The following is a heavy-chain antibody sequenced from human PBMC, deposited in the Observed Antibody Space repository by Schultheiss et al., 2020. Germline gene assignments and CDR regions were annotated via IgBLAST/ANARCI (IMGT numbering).Heavy chain of an antibody. CDR2: MNPNSGNT. J-gene: IGHJ4*02. V-gene: IGHV1-8*01. CDR3: AGGMITFGGVIDSFDY. CDR1: GYTFTSYD. Sequence: ASVKVSCKASGYTFTSYDINWVRQATGQGLEWMGWMNPNSGNTGYAQKFQGRVTMTRNTSISTAYMELSSLRSEDTAVYYCAGGMITFGGVIDSFDYWGQGTLVTVSS. D-gene: IGHD3-16*02.